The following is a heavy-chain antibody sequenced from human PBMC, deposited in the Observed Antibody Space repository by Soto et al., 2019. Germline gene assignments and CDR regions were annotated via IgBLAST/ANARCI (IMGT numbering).Heavy chain of an antibody. CDR2: IYYSAST. Sequence: SETLSLTCTVCNGSLSSNYWSCIRQSPRKGLEWIGNIYYSASTNYNPSLKSRFTMSVDTSKNQFTLKLSSVIAADTGVYFCARCFMVPVYFFDYLGQGTPVTVSS. D-gene: IGHD2-8*01. CDR1: NGSLSSNY. J-gene: IGHJ4*01. V-gene: IGHV4-59*01. CDR3: ARCFMVPVYFFDY.